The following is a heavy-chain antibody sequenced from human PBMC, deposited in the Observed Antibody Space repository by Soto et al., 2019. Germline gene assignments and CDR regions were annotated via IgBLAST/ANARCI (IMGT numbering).Heavy chain of an antibody. CDR2: IKQDGSEE. CDR3: ARRIAASATGGAFDY. CDR1: GFTFSSYW. J-gene: IGHJ4*02. D-gene: IGHD2-15*01. Sequence: ESGGGLVQPGGSLSLSCAASGFTFSSYWMSGVRQAPGKGPEWVANIKQDGSEEYYVDSVKGRFTISRDNAKNSLYLQMNSLRVEDTAVYYCARRIAASATGGAFDYWGQGTLVTVSS. V-gene: IGHV3-7*01.